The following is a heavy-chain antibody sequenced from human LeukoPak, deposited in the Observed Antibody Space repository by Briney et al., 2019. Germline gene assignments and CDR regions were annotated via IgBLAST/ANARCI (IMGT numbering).Heavy chain of an antibody. D-gene: IGHD2-2*01. CDR3: ARRYCRSTSCYFDY. J-gene: IGHJ4*02. CDR1: GYTFTSYG. V-gene: IGHV1-18*01. Sequence: ASVKVSCKASGYTFTSYGISWVRQAPGQGLEWMGWISTYNGNTNSAQKLQGRVTMTTDTSTSTAYVELRSLRSDDTAVYYCARRYCRSTSCYFDYWGQGTLVTVSS. CDR2: ISTYNGNT.